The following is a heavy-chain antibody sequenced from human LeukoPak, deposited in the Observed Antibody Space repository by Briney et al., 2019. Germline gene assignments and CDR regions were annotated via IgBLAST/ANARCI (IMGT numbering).Heavy chain of an antibody. V-gene: IGHV4-59*01. CDR1: GGPITNDY. CDR2: IHSNGVT. J-gene: IGHJ4*02. Sequence: SETLSLTCTVSGGPITNDYWSWIRQPPGKGLEWIGYIHSNGVTNYNPSLKSRVTMSLDTSKSQLSLKVASVTAADTAVYYCARGDILTGYDYWGQGTLVTVSS. CDR3: ARGDILTGYDY. D-gene: IGHD3-9*01.